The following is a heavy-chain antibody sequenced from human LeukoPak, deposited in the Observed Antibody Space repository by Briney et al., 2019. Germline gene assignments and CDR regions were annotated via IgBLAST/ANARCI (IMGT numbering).Heavy chain of an antibody. V-gene: IGHV3-48*01. D-gene: IGHD3-10*01. CDR3: ARGLHFGEFPEYYYMDV. CDR1: AFTFSDYR. Sequence: GGSLSLSCAASAFTFSDYRMNWVRQDPGKGLEWLSYISRSRNTIYYADTVKGRFTISRDNAKNSVYLQVTSLRAEDTAVYYCARGLHFGEFPEYYYMDVWGKGTTVTVSS. CDR2: ISRSRNTI. J-gene: IGHJ6*03.